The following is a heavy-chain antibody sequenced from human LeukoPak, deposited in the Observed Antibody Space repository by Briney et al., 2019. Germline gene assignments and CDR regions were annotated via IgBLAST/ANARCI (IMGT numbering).Heavy chain of an antibody. CDR3: ARGRGGYNSFDY. V-gene: IGHV4-34*01. CDR2: INHSGST. J-gene: IGHJ4*02. CDR1: GFTFTNYA. Sequence: GSLRLSCAASGFTFTNYAMSWVRQAPGKGLEWIGEINHSGSTNYNPSLKSRVTISVDTSKNQFSLKLSSVTAADTAVYYCARGRGGYNSFDYWGQGTLVTVSS. D-gene: IGHD5-24*01.